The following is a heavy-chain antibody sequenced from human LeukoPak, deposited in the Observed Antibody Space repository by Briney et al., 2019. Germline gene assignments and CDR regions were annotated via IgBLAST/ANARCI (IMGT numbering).Heavy chain of an antibody. V-gene: IGHV3-23*01. Sequence: GGSLRLSCAASGFTFSSYAMSWVRQAPGKGLEWVSAISGSGGSTYYADSVKGRFTISRDNSKNTLYLQMNSLRAEDTAVYYCAKDQVPRVVVITDYWGQGTLVSVSS. D-gene: IGHD3-22*01. CDR2: ISGSGGST. J-gene: IGHJ4*02. CDR1: GFTFSSYA. CDR3: AKDQVPRVVVITDY.